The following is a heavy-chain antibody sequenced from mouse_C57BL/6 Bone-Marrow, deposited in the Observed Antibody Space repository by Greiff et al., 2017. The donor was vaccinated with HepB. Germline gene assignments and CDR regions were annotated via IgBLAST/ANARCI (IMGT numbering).Heavy chain of an antibody. J-gene: IGHJ3*01. D-gene: IGHD2-13*01. CDR1: GYTFTSYT. CDR3: ARCGLGWFAY. CDR2: INPSSGYT. Sequence: VQLQESGAELARPGASVKMSCKASGYTFTSYTMHWVKQRPGQGLEWIGYINPSSGYTKYNQKFKDKATLTADKSSSTAYMQLSSLTSEDSAVYYCARCGLGWFAYWGQGTLVTVSA. V-gene: IGHV1-4*01.